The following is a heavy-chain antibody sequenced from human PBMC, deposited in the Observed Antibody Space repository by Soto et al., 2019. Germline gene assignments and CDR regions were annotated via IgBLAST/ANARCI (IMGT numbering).Heavy chain of an antibody. CDR2: ISGSGGST. D-gene: IGHD3-3*01. V-gene: IGHV3-23*01. CDR3: AKERQYYDFWSGYYTYFDY. J-gene: IGHJ4*02. Sequence: EVQLLESGGGLVQPGGSLRLSCAASGFTFSSYAMSWVRQAPGKGLEWVSAISGSGGSTYYADSVKGRFTISRDNSKNTLYLQMNSLRAEDTAVYYCAKERQYYDFWSGYYTYFDYWGQGTLVTASS. CDR1: GFTFSSYA.